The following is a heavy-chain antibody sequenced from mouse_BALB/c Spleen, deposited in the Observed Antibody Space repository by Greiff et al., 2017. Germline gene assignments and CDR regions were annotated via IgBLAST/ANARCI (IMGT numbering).Heavy chain of an antibody. J-gene: IGHJ4*01. CDR2: NYPGSGST. V-gene: IGHV1S22*01. CDR3: TVYHHYYAMDY. Sequence: LQQPGSELVRPGASVKLSCKASGYTFTSYWMHWVKQRPGQGLEWIGNNYPGSGSTNYDEKFKSKATLTVDTSSSTAYMQLSSLTSEDSAVYYCTVYHHYYAMDYWGQGTSVTVSS. CDR1: GYTFTSYW. D-gene: IGHD2-1*01.